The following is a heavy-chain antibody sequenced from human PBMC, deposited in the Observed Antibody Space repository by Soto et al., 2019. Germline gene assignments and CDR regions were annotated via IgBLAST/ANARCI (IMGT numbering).Heavy chain of an antibody. D-gene: IGHD3-3*01. V-gene: IGHV3-30-3*01. Sequence: PGGSLRLSCAASGFTFSSYAMHWVRQAPGKGLEWVAVISYDGSNKYYADSVKGRFTISRDNSKNTLCLQMNSLRAEDTAVYYCARDSPYDSFVAAFDICGQVTMFTISS. J-gene: IGHJ3*02. CDR1: GFTFSSYA. CDR2: ISYDGSNK. CDR3: ARDSPYDSFVAAFDI.